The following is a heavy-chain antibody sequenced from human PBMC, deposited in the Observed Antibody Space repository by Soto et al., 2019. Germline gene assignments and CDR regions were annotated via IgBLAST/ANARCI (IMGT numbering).Heavy chain of an antibody. CDR3: ATSADNSGWYYFHY. D-gene: IGHD6-19*01. J-gene: IGHJ4*02. CDR2: IIPIFGAA. CDR1: GGTFRSYA. V-gene: IGHV1-69*12. Sequence: QVQLVQSGAEVKKPGSSVKVSCKASGGTFRSYAISWVRQAPGQGLAWMGGIIPIFGAANYAQHFQGRVTITADESTSTVYMELSSLRSDDTAVYYRATSADNSGWYYFHYWGQGTLVTVSS.